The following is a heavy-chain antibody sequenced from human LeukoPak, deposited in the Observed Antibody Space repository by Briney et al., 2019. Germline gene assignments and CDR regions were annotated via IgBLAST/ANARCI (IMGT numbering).Heavy chain of an antibody. Sequence: PGGSLRLSCAASGFTVSSNYMTWVRQAPGKGLEWLANINYDGSQTYHVDSVKGRFTISRDNAKNSLYLQMNSLRVEDTAVYYCGKSEVTIPDSHWGQGTPVTVSS. CDR1: GFTVSSNY. CDR3: GKSEVTIPDSH. V-gene: IGHV3-7*01. D-gene: IGHD2-21*02. J-gene: IGHJ4*02. CDR2: INYDGSQT.